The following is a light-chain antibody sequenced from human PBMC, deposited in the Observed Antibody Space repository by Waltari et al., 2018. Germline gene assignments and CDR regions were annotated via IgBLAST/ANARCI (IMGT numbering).Light chain of an antibody. J-gene: IGLJ3*02. CDR3: AAWDDSLSRWL. CDR1: SSNIRSNY. CDR2: RNN. V-gene: IGLV1-47*01. Sequence: QSALTQPPSASGTPGQRVTISCSGRSSNIRSNYVYWYQHVPGAAPKLLIYRNNQRPSGVPDRFSGSKSGTSASLAISGLRSEDEADYYCAAWDDSLSRWLLGGGTKLTVL.